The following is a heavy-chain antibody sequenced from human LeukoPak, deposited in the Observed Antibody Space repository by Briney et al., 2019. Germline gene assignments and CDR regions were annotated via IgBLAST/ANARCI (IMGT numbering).Heavy chain of an antibody. CDR2: IRQDGGEK. V-gene: IGHV3-7*01. J-gene: IGHJ4*01. Sequence: GGSLRLSCAVSGFTFSSYWMNWVRQAPGKRLEWVASIRQDGGEKSYVDSVKGRFTISRDNTKNSLYLQMSSLRAEDTAVYYCARDGTAAGLYFDLWGQGTLVTVSS. D-gene: IGHD6-13*01. CDR1: GFTFSSYW. CDR3: ARDGTAAGLYFDL.